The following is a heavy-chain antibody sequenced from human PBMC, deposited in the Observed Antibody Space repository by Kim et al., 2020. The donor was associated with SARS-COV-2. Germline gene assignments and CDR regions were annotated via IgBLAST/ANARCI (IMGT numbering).Heavy chain of an antibody. D-gene: IGHD3-10*01. Sequence: YAQKFQGRVTMTEDTSTDTAYMELSSLRSEDTAVYYCAPEITMVRGAPLGWGQGTLVTVSS. V-gene: IGHV1-24*01. J-gene: IGHJ4*02. CDR3: APEITMVRGAPLG.